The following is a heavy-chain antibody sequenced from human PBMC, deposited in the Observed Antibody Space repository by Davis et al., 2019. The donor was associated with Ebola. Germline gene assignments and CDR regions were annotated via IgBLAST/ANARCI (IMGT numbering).Heavy chain of an antibody. V-gene: IGHV7-4-1*02. CDR2: INTNTGNP. CDR3: ARDRGNFDY. Sequence: AASVKVSCKASGYRFTTYGMHWVRQAPGQGLEWMGWINTNTGNPTYAQGFTGRFVFSLDTSVSTTYLQISSLKAEDTAIYYCARDRGNFDYWGAGTLVTVSS. D-gene: IGHD3-10*01. J-gene: IGHJ4*02. CDR1: GYRFTTYG.